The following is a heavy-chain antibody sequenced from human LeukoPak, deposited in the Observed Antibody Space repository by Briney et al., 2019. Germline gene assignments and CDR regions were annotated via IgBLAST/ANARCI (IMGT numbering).Heavy chain of an antibody. CDR2: IGPTGFDR. CDR1: GLAFSTSG. D-gene: IGHD1-14*01. J-gene: IGHJ4*02. V-gene: IGHV3-21*06. CDR3: ATETNGRHYDY. Sequence: PGGSLRLSCTTSGLAFSTSGFNWVRQAPGKGLEWVASIGPTGFDRYHADSIKGRFTISRDNANNFLYLQMDSLRAEDTAVYYCATETNGRHYDYWGQGTLLTVSS.